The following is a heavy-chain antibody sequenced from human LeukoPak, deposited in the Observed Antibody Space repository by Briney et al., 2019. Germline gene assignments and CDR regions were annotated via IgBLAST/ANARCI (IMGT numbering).Heavy chain of an antibody. V-gene: IGHV4-59*01. CDR1: GGSISSYY. D-gene: IGHD6-13*01. Sequence: PSGTLSLTCTVSGGSISSYYWSWIRQPPGKGLEWIGYIYFSGSTNYNPSLKSRVTISVDTSKNQLSLKLNSVTAADTAAYYCARGPQAGNFDYWGQGTLVTVSS. CDR3: ARGPQAGNFDY. J-gene: IGHJ4*02. CDR2: IYFSGST.